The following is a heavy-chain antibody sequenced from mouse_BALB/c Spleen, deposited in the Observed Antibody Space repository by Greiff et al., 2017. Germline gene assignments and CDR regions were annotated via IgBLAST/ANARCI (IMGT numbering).Heavy chain of an antibody. D-gene: IGHD2-14*01. CDR2: ISYDGSN. CDR3: ARGDYRFEGDY. V-gene: IGHV3-6*02. J-gene: IGHJ4*01. CDR1: GYSITSGYY. Sequence: ESGPGLVKPSQSLSLTCSVTGYSITSGYYWNWIRQFPGNKLEWMGYISYDGSNNYNPSLKNRISITRDTSKNQFFLKLNSVTTEDTATYYCARGDYRFEGDYWGQGTSVTVSS.